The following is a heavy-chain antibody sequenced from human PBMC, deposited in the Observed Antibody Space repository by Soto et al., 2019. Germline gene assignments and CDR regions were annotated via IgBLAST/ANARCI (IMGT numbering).Heavy chain of an antibody. CDR1: GFTFSSYG. CDR3: AKDEYDTVAGGAFDI. CDR2: ISYDGSNK. V-gene: IGHV3-30*18. J-gene: IGHJ3*02. D-gene: IGHD6-19*01. Sequence: HPGESLKVSCAASGFTFSSYGMHWVRQAPGKGLEWVAVISYDGSNKYYADSVKGRFTISRDNSKNTLYLQMNSLRAEDTAVYYCAKDEYDTVAGGAFDIWGQGTMVTVSS.